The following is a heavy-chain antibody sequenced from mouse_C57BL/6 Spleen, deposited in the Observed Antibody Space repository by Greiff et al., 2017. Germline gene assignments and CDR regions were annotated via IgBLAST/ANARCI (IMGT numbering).Heavy chain of an antibody. Sequence: EVKLMESGGGLVKPGGSLKLSCAASGFTFSDYGMHWVRQAPEKGLEWVAYISSGSSTIYYADTVKGRFTISRDNAKNTLFLQMTSLRSEDTAMYYCARSHYDYDGAWFAYWGQGTLVTVSA. CDR3: ARSHYDYDGAWFAY. CDR2: ISSGSSTI. CDR1: GFTFSDYG. D-gene: IGHD2-4*01. V-gene: IGHV5-17*01. J-gene: IGHJ3*01.